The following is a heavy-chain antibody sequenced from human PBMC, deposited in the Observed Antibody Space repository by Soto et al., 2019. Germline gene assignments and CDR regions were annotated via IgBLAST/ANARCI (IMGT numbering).Heavy chain of an antibody. V-gene: IGHV4-30-4*01. CDR3: ARLIAAAGTPYFDY. Sequence: PSETLSLTCPVSGGSISSGDYYWSWIRQPPGKGLEWIGYVYYSGSTYYNPSLKSRVTISVDTSKNQFSLKLSSVTAADTAVYYCARLIAAAGTPYFDYWGQGTLVTVSS. D-gene: IGHD6-13*01. J-gene: IGHJ4*02. CDR2: VYYSGST. CDR1: GGSISSGDYY.